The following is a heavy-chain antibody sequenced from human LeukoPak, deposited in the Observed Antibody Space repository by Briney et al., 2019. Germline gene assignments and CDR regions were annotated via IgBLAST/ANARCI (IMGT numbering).Heavy chain of an antibody. CDR2: ISAYNGNT. CDR1: GGTFSSYA. D-gene: IGHD1-7*01. Sequence: ASVKVSCKASGGTFSSYAISWVRQAPGQGLEWMGWISAYNGNTNYAQKLQGRVTMTTDTSTSTAYMELRSLRSDDTAVYYCARDNWNYGSAFDIWGQGTMVTVSS. V-gene: IGHV1-18*01. CDR3: ARDNWNYGSAFDI. J-gene: IGHJ3*02.